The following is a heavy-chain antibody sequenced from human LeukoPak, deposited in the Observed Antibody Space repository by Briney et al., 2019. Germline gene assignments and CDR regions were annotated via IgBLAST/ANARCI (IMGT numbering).Heavy chain of an antibody. J-gene: IGHJ6*02. Sequence: GASVKVSCKASGYTFTSYDINWVRQATGQGLEWMGWMNPNSGNTGYAQKFQGRVTMTRNTSISTAYMELSSLRSEDTAVYYCARWVFGSWPSPYYYYGMDVWGQGTTVTVSS. D-gene: IGHD6-13*01. CDR1: GYTFTSYD. CDR3: ARWVFGSWPSPYYYYGMDV. V-gene: IGHV1-8*01. CDR2: MNPNSGNT.